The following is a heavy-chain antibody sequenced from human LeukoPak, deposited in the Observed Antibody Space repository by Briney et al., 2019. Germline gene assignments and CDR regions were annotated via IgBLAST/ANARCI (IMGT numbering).Heavy chain of an antibody. V-gene: IGHV3-64*04. Sequence: AGGSLRLSCSASGFTFSSYTIHWVRQAPGKGLEFVSAITNNGGNTYYADSVKGRFTISRDNSMNTLYLQMNSLRAEDTAVYYCAKDLGDSSGYYYDAFDIWGQGTMVTVSS. CDR2: ITNNGGNT. CDR1: GFTFSSYT. J-gene: IGHJ3*02. D-gene: IGHD3-22*01. CDR3: AKDLGDSSGYYYDAFDI.